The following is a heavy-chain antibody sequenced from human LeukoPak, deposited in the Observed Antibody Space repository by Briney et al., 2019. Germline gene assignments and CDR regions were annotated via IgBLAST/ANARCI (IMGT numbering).Heavy chain of an antibody. Sequence: GASVKVSCKASGYTFTSYGISWVRQAPGQGVEWRGWISAYNGNTNYAQKLQGRVTITTDTSTSTAYMQLRTLRSDDTAVYYSATDLGAATAFDYWGQGTLVTVSS. V-gene: IGHV1-18*01. CDR2: ISAYNGNT. J-gene: IGHJ4*02. CDR1: GYTFTSYG. D-gene: IGHD1-26*01. CDR3: ATDLGAATAFDY.